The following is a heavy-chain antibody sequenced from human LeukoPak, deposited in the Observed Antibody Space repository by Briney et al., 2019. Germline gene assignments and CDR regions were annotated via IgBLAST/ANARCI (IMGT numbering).Heavy chain of an antibody. CDR3: ARGIRSWAGY. D-gene: IGHD1-26*01. CDR1: GFTFSSYE. J-gene: IGHJ4*02. V-gene: IGHV3-48*03. CDR2: ISSSGSTI. Sequence: PGGSLRLSCAASGFTFSSYEMNWVRQAPGKGLERVSYISSSGSTIYYADSVKGRFTISRDNAKNSLYLQMNSLRAEDTAVYYCARGIRSWAGYWGQGTLVTVSS.